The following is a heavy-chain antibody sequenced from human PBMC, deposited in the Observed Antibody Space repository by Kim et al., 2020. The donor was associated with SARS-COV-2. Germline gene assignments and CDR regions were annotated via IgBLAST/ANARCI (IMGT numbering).Heavy chain of an antibody. CDR2: TSPTSAFV. J-gene: IGHJ5*01. V-gene: IGHV3-21*06. CDR1: GFNFTAYT. D-gene: IGHD2-15*01. CDR3: AREYCIGGTCYSGILDS. Sequence: GGSLRLSCATSGFNFTAYTMNWVRQAPGKGLEWVSSTSPTSAFVYYADSVKGRFTISRDNAKNSLFLQMNSLRAEDTALYFCAREYCIGGTCYSGILDSWGQGTLAT.